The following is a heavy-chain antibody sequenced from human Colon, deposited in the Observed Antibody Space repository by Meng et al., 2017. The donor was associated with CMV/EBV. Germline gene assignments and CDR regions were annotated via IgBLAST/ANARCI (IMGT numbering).Heavy chain of an antibody. CDR2: INPNTGGT. Sequence: GGSLRLSCKASGDTFSGYYMHWVRQAPGQGLEWMGWINPNTGGTNYAQKFHGRITLTRDTSITTVYMDLRSLTSGDTAVYYCGLAHCGVDCFSPLTWGQGTLVTVSS. J-gene: IGHJ5*02. V-gene: IGHV1-2*02. D-gene: IGHD2-21*01. CDR1: GDTFSGYY. CDR3: GLAHCGVDCFSPLT.